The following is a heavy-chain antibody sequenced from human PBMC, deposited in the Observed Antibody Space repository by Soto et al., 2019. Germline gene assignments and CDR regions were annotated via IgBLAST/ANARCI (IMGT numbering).Heavy chain of an antibody. Sequence: QVQLQESGPGLVKPSQTLSLTSTVSGGSISSGDYYWSWIHQPPGKGLEWIGYIYYSGSTYYNPSLKSRVTISVDTSKNQFSLKLSSVTAADTAVYYCARDHNNYYYYYGMDVWGQGTTVTVSS. CDR3: ARDHNNYYYYYGMDV. CDR1: GGSISSGDYY. CDR2: IYYSGST. V-gene: IGHV4-30-4*01. J-gene: IGHJ6*02.